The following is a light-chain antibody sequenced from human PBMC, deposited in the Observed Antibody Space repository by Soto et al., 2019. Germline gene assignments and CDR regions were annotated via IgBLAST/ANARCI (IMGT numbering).Light chain of an antibody. Sequence: EIVLTQSPGTLSLSPGERATLSCRASQSVSSSYLAWYQQKPGQAPRLLIYGASSRATGIPDRFSGSGSGTDFTLTISRLEPEDFAVYYCQQYGRSPWALTFGGGTKVEIK. V-gene: IGKV3-20*01. CDR2: GAS. J-gene: IGKJ4*01. CDR3: QQYGRSPWALT. CDR1: QSVSSSY.